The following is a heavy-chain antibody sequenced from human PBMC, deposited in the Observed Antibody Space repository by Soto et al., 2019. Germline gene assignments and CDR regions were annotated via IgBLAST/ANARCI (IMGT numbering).Heavy chain of an antibody. CDR1: GFTFSRHA. CDR3: TRAHEVAWFDS. V-gene: IGHV3-21*06. Sequence: GGSLRLSCAASGFTFSRHAMNWVRQAPGKGLEWVASITNRGTHTYSADSVKGRFTISRDNDKNSLYLQMNNLRAEDTATYYCTRAHEVAWFDSWGLGTLVTVSS. CDR2: ITNRGTHT. J-gene: IGHJ5*01. D-gene: IGHD2-15*01.